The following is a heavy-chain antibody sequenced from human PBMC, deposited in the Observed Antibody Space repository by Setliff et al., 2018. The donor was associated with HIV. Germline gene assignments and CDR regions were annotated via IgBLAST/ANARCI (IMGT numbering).Heavy chain of an antibody. CDR2: FHYSGST. CDR1: GGSISSSNYY. J-gene: IGHJ4*02. CDR3: ARDRGGGYNNLGC. D-gene: IGHD5-12*01. Sequence: SETLSLTCNVSGGSISSSNYYWAWIRQPPGKGLEWIGSFHYSGSTSHSPSLRSRVTISVDTSKNQFSLKVRSVTAADTAVYYCARDRGGGYNNLGCWGQGTLVTVSS. V-gene: IGHV4-39*07.